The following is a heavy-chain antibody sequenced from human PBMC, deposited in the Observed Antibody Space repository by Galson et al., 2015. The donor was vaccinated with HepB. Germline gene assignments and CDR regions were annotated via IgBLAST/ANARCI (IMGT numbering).Heavy chain of an antibody. Sequence: SLRLSCAASGFTFSSYSMNWVRQAPGKGLEWVSYISSSSSTIYYADSVKGRFTISRDNAKNSLYLQMNSLRAEDTAVYYCARSRDYYGSGSYTYGMDVWGQGTTVTVSS. V-gene: IGHV3-48*01. CDR2: ISSSSSTI. CDR3: ARSRDYYGSGSYTYGMDV. J-gene: IGHJ6*02. D-gene: IGHD3-10*01. CDR1: GFTFSSYS.